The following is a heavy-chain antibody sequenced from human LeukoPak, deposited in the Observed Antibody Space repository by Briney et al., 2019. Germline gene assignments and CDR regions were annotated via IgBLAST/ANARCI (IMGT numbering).Heavy chain of an antibody. CDR3: ARDMVHDAFDI. J-gene: IGHJ3*02. D-gene: IGHD3-10*01. Sequence: SETLSLTCTVSGGSISSGGYYWSWIRQHPGKGLEWIGHIYYSGSTYYNPSLKSRVAISVDTSKNQFSLKLSSVTAADTAVYYCARDMVHDAFDIWGQGTMVTVSS. V-gene: IGHV4-31*03. CDR1: GGSISSGGYY. CDR2: IYYSGST.